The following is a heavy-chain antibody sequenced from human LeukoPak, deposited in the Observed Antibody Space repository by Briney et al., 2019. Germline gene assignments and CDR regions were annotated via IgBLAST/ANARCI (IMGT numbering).Heavy chain of an antibody. D-gene: IGHD3/OR15-3a*01. V-gene: IGHV3-7*01. CDR1: EFIFSNYW. CDR2: MNLDGSEK. J-gene: IGHJ4*02. CDR3: ARDDGFSCYSY. Sequence: GGSLRLSCAASEFIFSNYWMSWVRQAPGKGLEWVANMNLDGSEKYYVDSVKGRFIISRDNAKNSLFLQMNSLIAEDTAVYYCARDDGFSCYSYWGQGTLVTVSS.